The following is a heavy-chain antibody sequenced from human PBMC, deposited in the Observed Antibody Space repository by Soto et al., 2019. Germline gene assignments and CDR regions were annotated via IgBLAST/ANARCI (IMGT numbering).Heavy chain of an antibody. Sequence: QVRLQQWGAGLVRPSETLSLTCAVYGGSFNNYCWSWIRQPPGKGLEWIGEVCPGGRTNYSPTLKREVRIAVEVSKNEFSLRLTSVTVADTAVYYCALGDYGQYDAYNWFDPWGQGNLVIVAS. D-gene: IGHD3-10*01. CDR3: ALGDYGQYDAYNWFDP. V-gene: IGHV4-34*02. CDR2: VCPGGRT. J-gene: IGHJ5*02. CDR1: GGSFNNYC.